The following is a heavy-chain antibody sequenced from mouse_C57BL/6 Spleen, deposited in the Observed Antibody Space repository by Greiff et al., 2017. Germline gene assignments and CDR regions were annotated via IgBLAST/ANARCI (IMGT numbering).Heavy chain of an antibody. CDR3: VRESRSYWYFDV. V-gene: IGHV10-1*01. Sequence: EVKLVESGGGLVQPKGSLKLSCAASGFSFNTYAMNWVRQAPGKGLEWVARIRSKSNNYATYYADSVKDRFTISRDDSESMLYLQMNNLKTEDTAMYYCVRESRSYWYFDVWGTGTTVTVSA. CDR1: GFSFNTYA. J-gene: IGHJ1*03. CDR2: IRSKSNNYAT. D-gene: IGHD1-3*01.